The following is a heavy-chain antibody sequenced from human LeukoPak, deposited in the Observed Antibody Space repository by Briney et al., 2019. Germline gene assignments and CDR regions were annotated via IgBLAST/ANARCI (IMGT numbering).Heavy chain of an antibody. CDR3: ASHSGGYAY. CDR2: IYHSGST. V-gene: IGHV4-4*02. J-gene: IGHJ4*02. Sequence: SVTLSFNCAVSGGSISSSNWWSWVRQPPVKGLEWIGEIYHSGSTNYNPSLKIRVTISVDTSKNQFSLKLSSVTAADTAVYYCASHSGGYAYWGQGTLVTVSS. D-gene: IGHD5-12*01. CDR1: GGSISSSNW.